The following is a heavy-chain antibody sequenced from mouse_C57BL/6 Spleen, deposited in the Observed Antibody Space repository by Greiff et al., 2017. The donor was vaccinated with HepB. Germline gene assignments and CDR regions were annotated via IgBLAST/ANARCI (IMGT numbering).Heavy chain of an antibody. CDR3: ARTPFYDGPGDY. D-gene: IGHD2-1*01. CDR2: INPSNGGT. V-gene: IGHV1-53*01. Sequence: VQLKQPGTELVKPGASVKLSCKASGYTFTSYWMHWVKQRPGQGLEWIGNINPSNGGTNYNEKFKSKATLTVDKSSSTAYMQLSSLTSEDAAVYYCARTPFYDGPGDYWGQGTSVTVSS. J-gene: IGHJ4*01. CDR1: GYTFTSYW.